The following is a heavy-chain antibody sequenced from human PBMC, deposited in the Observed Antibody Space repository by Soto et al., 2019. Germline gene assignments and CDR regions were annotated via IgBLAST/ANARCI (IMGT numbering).Heavy chain of an antibody. J-gene: IGHJ3*02. CDR2: IYPADSDT. CDR3: ARHDFKDSGSYPDAYDI. CDR1: GYSFPNYW. D-gene: IGHD1-26*01. Sequence: GESLKISCEGSGYSFPNYWIGWVRQMPGKGLEWMGIIYPADSDTRYSPSFQGQVTISVDKSISTAYLQWSSLKASDTALYYCARHDFKDSGSYPDAYDIWAQGTTVPVSS. V-gene: IGHV5-51*01.